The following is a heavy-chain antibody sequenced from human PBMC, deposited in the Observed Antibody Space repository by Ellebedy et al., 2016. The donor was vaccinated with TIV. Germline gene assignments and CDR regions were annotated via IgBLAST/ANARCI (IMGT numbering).Heavy chain of an antibody. D-gene: IGHD1-26*01. Sequence: GESLKISCAASGFTFNKAWMSWVRQAPGKGLEWVGRIKSKTDGGTTDYAAPVKGRFTISRDDSKNTLYLQMNSLKTEDTAVYYCTTDEMDRIVGTTNFDYWGQGTLVTVSS. V-gene: IGHV3-15*01. CDR1: GFTFNKAW. CDR2: IKSKTDGGTT. J-gene: IGHJ4*02. CDR3: TTDEMDRIVGTTNFDY.